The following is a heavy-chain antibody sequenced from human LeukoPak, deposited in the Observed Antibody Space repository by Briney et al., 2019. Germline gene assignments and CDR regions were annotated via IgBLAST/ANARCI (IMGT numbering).Heavy chain of an antibody. D-gene: IGHD6-13*01. Sequence: GGSLRLSCAASGFTFSIYAMHGVRQAPGKGLDGVAVVSYDENDKYYADSVKGRFTISRDNSKNTLYLQMNSLRAEDTAVYYCARRWSFAYWGQGTLVTVSS. CDR2: VSYDENDK. V-gene: IGHV3-30*04. J-gene: IGHJ4*02. CDR1: GFTFSIYA. CDR3: ARRWSFAY.